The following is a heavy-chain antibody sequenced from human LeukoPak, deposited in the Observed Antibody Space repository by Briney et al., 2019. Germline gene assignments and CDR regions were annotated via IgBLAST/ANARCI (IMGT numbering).Heavy chain of an antibody. CDR1: GFTFSDYY. CDR3: ARAHVLRFLEWRRKSNWFDP. D-gene: IGHD3-3*01. V-gene: IGHV3-11*04. CDR2: ISSSGSTI. J-gene: IGHJ5*02. Sequence: GGSLRLSCAASGFTFSDYYMSWIRQAPGKGLEWVSYISSSGSTIYYADSVKGRFTISRDNAKNSLYLQMNSLRAEDTAVYYCARAHVLRFLEWRRKSNWFDPWGQGTLVTVSS.